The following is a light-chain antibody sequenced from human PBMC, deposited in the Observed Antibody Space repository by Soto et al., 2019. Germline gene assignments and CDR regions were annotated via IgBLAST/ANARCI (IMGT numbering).Light chain of an antibody. CDR3: QQTYSTPRT. Sequence: DIHMTQFPSSLSASVGDRVTITCRASQSISNYLNSYQQKPGKAPKLLIYAASSLQSGVPSRFSGSGSGTDFTLTISSLQPEDFATYFCQQTYSTPRTFGQGTKVEIK. CDR1: QSISNY. J-gene: IGKJ1*01. CDR2: AAS. V-gene: IGKV1-39*01.